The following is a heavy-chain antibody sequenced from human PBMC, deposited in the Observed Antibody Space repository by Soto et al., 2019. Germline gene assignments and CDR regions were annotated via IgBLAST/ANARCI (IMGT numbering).Heavy chain of an antibody. Sequence: GGSLRLSCAASGFTFSSYSMNWVRQAPGKGLEWVSSISSSSSYIYYADSVKGRFTISRDNAKNSLYLQMNSLRAEDTAVYYCARLDYDFWSDNWFDPWGQGTLVTVSS. V-gene: IGHV3-21*01. CDR3: ARLDYDFWSDNWFDP. CDR1: GFTFSSYS. J-gene: IGHJ5*02. CDR2: ISSSSSYI. D-gene: IGHD3-3*01.